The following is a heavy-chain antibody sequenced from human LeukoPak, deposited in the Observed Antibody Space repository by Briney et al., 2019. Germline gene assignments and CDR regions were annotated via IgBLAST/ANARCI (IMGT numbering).Heavy chain of an antibody. CDR2: INPSGGSA. CDR3: ARDRGLGYCSGGSCYSSYYYGMDV. CDR1: GYTFTSYF. D-gene: IGHD2-15*01. J-gene: IGHJ6*02. V-gene: IGHV1-46*01. Sequence: GASVKVSCKASGYTFTSYFMHWVRQAPGQGLEWMGIINPSGGSASYAQKFQGRVTMTRDTSTSTVYMELSSLRSEDTAVYYCARDRGLGYCSGGSCYSSYYYGMDVWGQGTTVTVSS.